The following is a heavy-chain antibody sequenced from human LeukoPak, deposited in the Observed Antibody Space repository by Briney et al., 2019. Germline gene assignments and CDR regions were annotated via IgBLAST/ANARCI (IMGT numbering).Heavy chain of an antibody. CDR3: ARSIGYYYTMDV. J-gene: IGHJ6*02. CDR2: ISGSGRHV. D-gene: IGHD3-22*01. V-gene: IGHV3-11*01. Sequence: GGSLRLSCVAYGFTLTDYYGSWIRQAPGRGLEWVSEISGSGRHVYYGDSVKGRLNIPRDNAKDSLYLQMNNRRAEHTAVYYCARSIGYYYTMDVWGQGTTVTVSS. CDR1: GFTLTDYY.